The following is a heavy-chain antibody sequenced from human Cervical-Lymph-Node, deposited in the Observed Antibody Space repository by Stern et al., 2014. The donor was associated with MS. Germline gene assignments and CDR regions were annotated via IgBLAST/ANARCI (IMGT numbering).Heavy chain of an antibody. CDR1: GFTFRRYA. J-gene: IGHJ4*02. V-gene: IGHV3-30*04. CDR2: ISNEGSNK. CDR3: ARDGLEMATELDY. Sequence: VQLVQSGGGVVQPGRSLRLSCAASGFTFRRYALHWVRQTPGKGLQWVAVISNEGSNKYYAESVKGRFTISRYNSKNTLYLQMNSLRAEDTAVYYCARDGLEMATELDYWGQGTLVTVSS. D-gene: IGHD5-24*01.